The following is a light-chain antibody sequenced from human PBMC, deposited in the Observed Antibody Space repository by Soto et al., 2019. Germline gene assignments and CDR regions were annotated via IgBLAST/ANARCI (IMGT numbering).Light chain of an antibody. CDR3: CSFAGSSHWV. V-gene: IGLV2-11*01. CDR2: DVT. CDR1: SSDVGGYNY. J-gene: IGLJ3*02. Sequence: QSVLTQPRSVSGSPGQSVTISCTGTSSDVGGYNYVSWYQQHPGKAPKVMIYDVTKRPSGVPDRVSGSKSGNTASLTISGLQAEDEADYYCCSFAGSSHWVFGGGTKLTVL.